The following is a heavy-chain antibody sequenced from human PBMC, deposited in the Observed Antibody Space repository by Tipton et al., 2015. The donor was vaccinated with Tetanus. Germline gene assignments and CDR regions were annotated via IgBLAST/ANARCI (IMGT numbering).Heavy chain of an antibody. Sequence: TLSLTCTVSGDPMNDFYWSWIRQPPGKGLEWIGHIFYSGNTDYNPSLKSRVTISVDTSRKQFSLRLSSVTAADTAVYYCAADIATGANRWFDPWGQGTLVTVSS. CDR1: GDPMNDFY. CDR2: IFYSGNT. CDR3: AADIATGANRWFDP. D-gene: IGHD4/OR15-4a*01. V-gene: IGHV4-59*01. J-gene: IGHJ5*02.